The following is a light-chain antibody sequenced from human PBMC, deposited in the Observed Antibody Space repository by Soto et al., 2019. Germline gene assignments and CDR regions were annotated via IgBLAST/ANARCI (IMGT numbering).Light chain of an antibody. Sequence: EIVLPQSPATLSLSPGERATLSCRASQSVGSSFAWSQHKPGQAPRLLIYDAFSSATGIPARFSGSGSVTDFTLTISSLEPEDFVVSFWQQRSSWPLTFGGGTMVEIK. CDR3: QQRSSWPLT. CDR2: DAF. V-gene: IGKV3-11*01. CDR1: QSVGSS. J-gene: IGKJ4*01.